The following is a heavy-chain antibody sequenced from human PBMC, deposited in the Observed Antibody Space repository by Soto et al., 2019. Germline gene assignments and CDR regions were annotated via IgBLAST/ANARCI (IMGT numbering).Heavy chain of an antibody. D-gene: IGHD6-19*01. V-gene: IGHV3-33*01. J-gene: IGHJ6*02. Sequence: PGGSLRLSCAASGFTCSSYVMHWVRQAPGKGLEWVAVIWYDGSHKYYADSVKGRFTISRDNSKNTLYLQMNSLRVEDTAVYYCARQKSSAVGMDVWGQGTRMTVSS. CDR2: IWYDGSHK. CDR1: GFTCSSYV. CDR3: ARQKSSAVGMDV.